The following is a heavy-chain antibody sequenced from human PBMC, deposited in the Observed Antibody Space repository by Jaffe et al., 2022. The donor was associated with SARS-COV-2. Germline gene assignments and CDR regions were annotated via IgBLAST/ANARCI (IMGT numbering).Heavy chain of an antibody. V-gene: IGHV3-74*01. CDR3: AGYYYGSGSYYFQH. J-gene: IGHJ1*01. Sequence: EVQLVESGGGLVQPGGSLRLSCAASGFTFSNYWMHWVRQAPGKGLVWVSHINSDGSNTNYADSVKGRFTISRDNAKNTLYLQMNSLRAEDTAVYYCAGYYYGSGSYYFQHWGQGTLVTVSS. CDR1: GFTFSNYW. D-gene: IGHD3-10*01. CDR2: INSDGSNT.